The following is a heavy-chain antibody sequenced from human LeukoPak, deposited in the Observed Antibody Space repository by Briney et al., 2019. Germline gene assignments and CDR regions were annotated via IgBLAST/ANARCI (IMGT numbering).Heavy chain of an antibody. Sequence: PSETLSLTCTVSGGSISSYYWSWIRQPPGKGLEWIGYIYYSGSTNYNPSLKSRVTISVDTSKNQFSLKLSSVTAADTAVYYCARHDIVVVPAAMHNWFDPWGQGTLVTVSS. CDR1: GGSISSYY. V-gene: IGHV4-59*08. CDR3: ARHDIVVVPAAMHNWFDP. CDR2: IYYSGST. D-gene: IGHD2-2*01. J-gene: IGHJ5*02.